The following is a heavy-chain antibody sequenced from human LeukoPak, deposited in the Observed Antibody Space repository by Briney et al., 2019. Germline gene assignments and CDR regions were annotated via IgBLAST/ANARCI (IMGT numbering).Heavy chain of an antibody. D-gene: IGHD5-12*01. Sequence: GGSLRLSCAASGFTFGSYAMSWVRQAPGKGLEWISAISSSGGGTYYADSMKGRFTISRDNSKNTLYLQMNSLRAEDTAVYYCAKDLGSGYDSTFPLDYWGQGTLATVSS. V-gene: IGHV3-23*01. J-gene: IGHJ4*02. CDR3: AKDLGSGYDSTFPLDY. CDR2: ISSSGGGT. CDR1: GFTFGSYA.